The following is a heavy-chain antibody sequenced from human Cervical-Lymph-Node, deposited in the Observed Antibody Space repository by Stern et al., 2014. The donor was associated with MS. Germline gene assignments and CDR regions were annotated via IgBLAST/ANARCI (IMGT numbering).Heavy chain of an antibody. V-gene: IGHV1-2*04. CDR1: EYTFTGYY. D-gene: IGHD2-2*01. CDR3: ARSVRLVRSSTNGWLAP. Sequence: QVQLVQSGAKVKKPGASVKISCKASEYTFTGYYIHWVRQAPGHGLEWMGWINPNSGDTNYAQKFQGWVTMTRDTSIGTAYLELSSLRSNDTAVYYCARSVRLVRSSTNGWLAPWGQGTLVTVSP. CDR2: INPNSGDT. J-gene: IGHJ5*02.